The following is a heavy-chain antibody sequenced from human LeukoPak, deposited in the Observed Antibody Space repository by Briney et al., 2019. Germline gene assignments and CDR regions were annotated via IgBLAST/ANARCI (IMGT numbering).Heavy chain of an antibody. CDR2: ISSSGSTR. CDR3: ARDGHYYDSSGFMGY. V-gene: IGHV3-11*04. Sequence: PGGSQRLSCAASGFTFSDYYMSLIRRAPGKGLEWVSYISSSGSTRYYADSVKGRFTISRDNAKNSLYLQMNSLRAEDTAVYYCARDGHYYDSSGFMGYWGQGTLVTVSS. D-gene: IGHD3-22*01. J-gene: IGHJ4*02. CDR1: GFTFSDYY.